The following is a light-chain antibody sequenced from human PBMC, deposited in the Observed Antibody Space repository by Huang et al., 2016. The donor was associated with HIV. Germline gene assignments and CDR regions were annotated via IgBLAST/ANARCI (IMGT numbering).Light chain of an antibody. Sequence: EIVLTQSPGILSLSPGERATLSCRASQSISADYLAWYQQKPGQAPRLLIYAASSTATGIPDRFSGSGSGTDFTLTIYRLEPEDFAVYFCQQYAGSPWTFGQGTKVEIK. V-gene: IGKV3-20*01. CDR1: QSISADY. CDR3: QQYAGSPWT. CDR2: AAS. J-gene: IGKJ1*01.